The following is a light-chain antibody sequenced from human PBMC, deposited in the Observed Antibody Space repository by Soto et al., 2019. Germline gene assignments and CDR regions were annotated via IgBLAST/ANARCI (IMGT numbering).Light chain of an antibody. Sequence: QLTATLSLSHKKRATLSCRACRSVSSYLSCYQQKPAQAPQPLIYDASNRPTGIPARFSGSGSGTDFTPTISSLVQAHFAIYYCRPRSTWPPWTFGQGTKVDI. CDR2: DAS. CDR1: RSVSSY. CDR3: RPRSTWPPWT. V-gene: IGKV3-11*01. J-gene: IGKJ1*01.